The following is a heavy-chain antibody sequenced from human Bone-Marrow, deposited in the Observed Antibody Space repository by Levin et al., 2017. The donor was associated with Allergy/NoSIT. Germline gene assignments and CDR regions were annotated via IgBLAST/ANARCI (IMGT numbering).Heavy chain of an antibody. D-gene: IGHD1-26*01. Sequence: ASVKVSCKASGYTFTGYYIHWVRRAPGQGLEWMGWINPDSGATNYAQKFEGRVTMTRDTSIRTAYMELTSLRSDDTAIYYCARAKWETLGAFDIWGQGTMVTVSS. CDR1: GYTFTGYY. CDR2: INPDSGAT. J-gene: IGHJ3*02. V-gene: IGHV1-2*02. CDR3: ARAKWETLGAFDI.